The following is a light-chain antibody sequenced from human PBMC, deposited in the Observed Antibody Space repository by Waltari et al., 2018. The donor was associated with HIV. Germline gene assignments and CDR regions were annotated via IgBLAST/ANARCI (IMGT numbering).Light chain of an antibody. J-gene: IGKJ4*01. Sequence: DIRLTQSPSSLSASVGDRVTLTFRASQDISTSLAWYQKKPGKAPKLLIYSASTLQTGVPSRFAGGGSGTSFTLTISPLQSEDFAVYYCQQLKTYVAAFGGGTKVEI. CDR3: QQLKTYVAA. CDR1: QDISTS. CDR2: SAS. V-gene: IGKV1-9*01.